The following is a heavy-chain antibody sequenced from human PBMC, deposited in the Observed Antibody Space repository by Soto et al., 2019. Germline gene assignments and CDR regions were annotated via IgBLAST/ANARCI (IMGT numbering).Heavy chain of an antibody. J-gene: IGHJ4*02. CDR1: GFPFSNYW. CDR3: VRDSHGDY. V-gene: IGHV3-74*01. CDR2: IDHDGPT. Sequence: EVQLVESGGGLVQPGGSRRLSCAGLGFPFSNYWMHWVRQAPGKGLEWVSRIDHDGPTDYADSVRGRFTISRDNAENTLYLQMNSLRPEDTAVYYCVRDSHGDYWGQGTLVTVSS.